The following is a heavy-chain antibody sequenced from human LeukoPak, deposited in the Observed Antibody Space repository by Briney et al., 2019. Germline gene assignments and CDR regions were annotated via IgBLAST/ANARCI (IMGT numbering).Heavy chain of an antibody. CDR3: ARDGTTATFIDY. CDR1: GFTFSSDS. CDR2: ISSIRSYI. Sequence: GGSLRLSCAGSGFTFSSDSMNWVRQAPGKGLEGVSSISSIRSYIYYADSVKGRFTISRDNAKNSLYLQMNSLRAEDPAVYYCARDGTTATFIDYWGQGTLVTVSS. D-gene: IGHD4-17*01. J-gene: IGHJ4*02. V-gene: IGHV3-21*01.